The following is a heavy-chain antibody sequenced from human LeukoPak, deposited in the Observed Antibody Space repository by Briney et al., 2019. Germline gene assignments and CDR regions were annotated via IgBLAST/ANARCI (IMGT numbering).Heavy chain of an antibody. CDR3: TKYGGSPADYFDS. D-gene: IGHD1-26*01. CDR1: GDSISAYY. J-gene: IGHJ4*02. CDR2: VHKTVSI. V-gene: IGHV4-59*08. Sequence: SETLSLTCTVSGDSISAYYWSWVRQPPGKGLEWIAFVHKTVSINYNPSLKSRATISMDSSNSQFSLHVNSVTAADTAVYYCTKYGGSPADYFDSWGAGTLVTVSP.